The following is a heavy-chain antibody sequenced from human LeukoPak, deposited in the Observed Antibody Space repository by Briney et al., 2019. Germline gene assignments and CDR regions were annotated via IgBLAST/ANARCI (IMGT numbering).Heavy chain of an antibody. CDR3: ARGGFLDPFDP. V-gene: IGHV4-59*01. J-gene: IGHJ5*02. CDR2: IYYSGST. D-gene: IGHD1-1*01. Sequence: SETLSLTCTLSGGSISNYYWNWIRQPSGKGLDWIGYIYYSGSTKYNPSLKSRVTISVDTSKNQFSLRLSSVTGADTAVYYCARGGFLDPFDPWGQGTLVTVSS. CDR1: GGSISNYY.